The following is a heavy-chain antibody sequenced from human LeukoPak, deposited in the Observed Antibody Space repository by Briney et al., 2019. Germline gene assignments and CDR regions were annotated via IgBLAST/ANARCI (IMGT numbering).Heavy chain of an antibody. V-gene: IGHV4-30-4*01. D-gene: IGHD6-13*01. CDR3: ARDETPSIRGVDAFDI. CDR1: GGSISSGDYY. CDR2: IYYSGGT. J-gene: IGHJ3*02. Sequence: SQTLSLTCTVSGGSISSGDYYWSWIRQPPGKGLEWIGYIYYSGGTYYNPSLKSRVTISVDTSKNQFSLKLSSVTAADTAVYYCARDETPSIRGVDAFDIWGQGTMVTVSS.